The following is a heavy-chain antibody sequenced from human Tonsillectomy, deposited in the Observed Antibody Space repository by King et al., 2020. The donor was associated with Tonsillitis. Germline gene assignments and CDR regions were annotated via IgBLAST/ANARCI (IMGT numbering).Heavy chain of an antibody. D-gene: IGHD2/OR15-2a*01. V-gene: IGHV1-2*02. CDR3: ARNMNISLGPYY. J-gene: IGHJ4*02. Sequence: VQLVESGPEVKKPGASVKVSCKASGYSFTGYYMHWVRQAPGQGLEWMGWINPNSGGTNYAQKFQGRVTMTRDTSISTACMGLSRLTSDDTAVYYCARNMNISLGPYYWGQGTLVTVSS. CDR2: INPNSGGT. CDR1: GYSFTGYY.